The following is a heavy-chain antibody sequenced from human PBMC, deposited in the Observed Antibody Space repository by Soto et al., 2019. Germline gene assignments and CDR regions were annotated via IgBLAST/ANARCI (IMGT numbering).Heavy chain of an antibody. CDR3: ARDYYDSSGLPNGMDV. J-gene: IGHJ6*02. Sequence: GASVKVSCKASGYTFTGYYMHWVRQAPGQGLEWMGWINPNSGGTNYAQKFQGWVTMTRDTSISTAYMELSRLRSDDTAVYYCARDYYDSSGLPNGMDVWGQGTTVTVSS. D-gene: IGHD3-22*01. CDR2: INPNSGGT. CDR1: GYTFTGYY. V-gene: IGHV1-2*04.